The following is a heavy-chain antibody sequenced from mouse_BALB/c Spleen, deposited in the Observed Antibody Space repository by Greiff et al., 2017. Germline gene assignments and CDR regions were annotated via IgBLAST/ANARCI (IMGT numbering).Heavy chain of an antibody. J-gene: IGHJ4*01. Sequence: QVQLQQSGAELAKPGASVKMSCKASGYTFTSYWMHWVKQRPGQGLEWIGYINPSTGYTEYNQKFKDKATLTADKSSSTAYMQLSSLTSEDSAVYYCAREVRYGNYRYAMDYWGQGTSVTVSS. CDR2: INPSTGYT. CDR3: AREVRYGNYRYAMDY. CDR1: GYTFTSYW. D-gene: IGHD2-10*02. V-gene: IGHV1-7*01.